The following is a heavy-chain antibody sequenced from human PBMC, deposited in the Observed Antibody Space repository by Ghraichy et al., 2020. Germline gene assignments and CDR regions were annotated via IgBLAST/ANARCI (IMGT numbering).Heavy chain of an antibody. D-gene: IGHD6-19*01. V-gene: IGHV2-70*01. CDR1: GFSLSTSGMC. CDR3: ARIAPTIAVAGGYYYYYGMDV. CDR2: IDWDDDK. J-gene: IGHJ6*02. Sequence: GPTLVKPTQTLTLTCTFSGFSLSTSGMCVSWIRQPPGKALEWLALIDWDDDKYYSTSLKTRLTISKDTSKNQVVLTMTNMDPVDTATYYCARIAPTIAVAGGYYYYYGMDVWGQGTTVTVSS.